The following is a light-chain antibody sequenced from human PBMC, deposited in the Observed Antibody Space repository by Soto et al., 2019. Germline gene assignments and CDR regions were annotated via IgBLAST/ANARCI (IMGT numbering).Light chain of an antibody. V-gene: IGLV1-51*01. Sequence: QSVLTQPPSVSAAPGQKVTISCSGSSSNIGNNYVSWYQQLPGTAPKLLIYDNNNRPSGIPARFSGSKSGTSATLGITGLQTGDEADYYCGTWDSSLTVGVFGGGTKLTVL. J-gene: IGLJ2*01. CDR1: SSNIGNNY. CDR2: DNN. CDR3: GTWDSSLTVGV.